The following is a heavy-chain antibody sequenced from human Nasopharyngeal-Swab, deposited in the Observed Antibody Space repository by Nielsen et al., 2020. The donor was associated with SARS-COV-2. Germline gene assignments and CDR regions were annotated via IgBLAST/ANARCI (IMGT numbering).Heavy chain of an antibody. CDR3: ARGSSSSLV. Sequence: GESLKISCAASGFTFSNYNMNWVRQAPGKGLEWLAYISGSSRGVYYADSVKGRFTISRDNSKNTLYLQMNSLRAEDTAVYYCARGSSSSLVWGQGTLVTVSS. CDR2: ISGSSRGV. V-gene: IGHV3-48*01. CDR1: GFTFSNYN. D-gene: IGHD6-6*01. J-gene: IGHJ4*02.